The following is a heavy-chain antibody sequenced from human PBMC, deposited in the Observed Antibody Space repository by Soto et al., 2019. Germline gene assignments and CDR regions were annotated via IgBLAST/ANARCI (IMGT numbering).Heavy chain of an antibody. Sequence: QIQLVQSGPEVRKPGASVKVSCKASGYIFSNFGISWVRQAPGQGLEWMGWISGYNDNTNYAQKFQDRVRMTTDISTSTAYRELTTLRSEDTAVYYCAKDASSWFYYYYGMDVWGQGTTVTVS. CDR1: GYIFSNFG. CDR2: ISGYNDNT. CDR3: AKDASSWFYYYYGMDV. D-gene: IGHD2-2*01. V-gene: IGHV1-18*01. J-gene: IGHJ6*02.